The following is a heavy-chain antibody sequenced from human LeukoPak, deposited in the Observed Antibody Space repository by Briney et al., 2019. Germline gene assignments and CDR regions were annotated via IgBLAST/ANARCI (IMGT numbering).Heavy chain of an antibody. CDR1: GYTFTCYG. J-gene: IGHJ4*02. Sequence: GASLKVCCKAAGYTFTCYGISWVRLAPGPALEWMGWISAYYGNTNYAQKLEGRVTMTADNDTSTAYMELRSRISDDAAVHYCAREQLGYGDYVGTFDYWGQGTLVTVPS. V-gene: IGHV1-18*01. D-gene: IGHD4-17*01. CDR2: ISAYYGNT. CDR3: AREQLGYGDYVGTFDY.